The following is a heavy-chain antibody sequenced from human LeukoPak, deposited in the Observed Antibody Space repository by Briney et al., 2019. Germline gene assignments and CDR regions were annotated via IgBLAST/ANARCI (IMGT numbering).Heavy chain of an antibody. J-gene: IGHJ4*02. CDR2: IYYSGST. CDR1: GASISSHNWW. D-gene: IGHD6-13*01. CDR3: ARVGVRGSSFDY. V-gene: IGHV4-61*01. Sequence: SETLSLTCAVSGASISSHNWWWSWVRQPPGRGLEWLGYIYYSGSTNYNPSLKSRLTISVDTSKNQFSLKLSSVTAADTAVYYCARVGVRGSSFDYWGQGTLVTVSS.